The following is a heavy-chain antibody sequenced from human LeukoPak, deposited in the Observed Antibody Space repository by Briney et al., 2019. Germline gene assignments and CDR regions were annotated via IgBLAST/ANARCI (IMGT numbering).Heavy chain of an antibody. CDR3: AVEDIVVVGAFDI. J-gene: IGHJ3*02. V-gene: IGHV4-59*01. CDR2: IYYSGST. Sequence: SETLSLTCTVSGGSISSYYWSWIRQPPGRGLEWIGYIYYSGSTNYNPSLKSRVTISVDTSKNQFSLKLSSVTAADTAVYYCAVEDIVVVGAFDIWGQGTMVTVSS. CDR1: GGSISSYY. D-gene: IGHD2-2*01.